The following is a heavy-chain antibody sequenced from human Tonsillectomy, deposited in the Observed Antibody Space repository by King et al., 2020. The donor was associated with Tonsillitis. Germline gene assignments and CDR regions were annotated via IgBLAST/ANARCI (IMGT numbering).Heavy chain of an antibody. D-gene: IGHD3-10*01. Sequence: VQLVESGAEVKKPGASVKVSCKASGYIFTSSDISWVRQAPGQGLEWMGWISAYNGHINYARKLQGRVTMTTDTSTSTAYMELRSLRSDDTAVYYCARGLVRGVILDYFDYWGQGTLVTVSS. CDR2: ISAYNGHI. CDR1: GYIFTSSD. J-gene: IGHJ4*02. CDR3: ARGLVRGVILDYFDY. V-gene: IGHV1-18*01.